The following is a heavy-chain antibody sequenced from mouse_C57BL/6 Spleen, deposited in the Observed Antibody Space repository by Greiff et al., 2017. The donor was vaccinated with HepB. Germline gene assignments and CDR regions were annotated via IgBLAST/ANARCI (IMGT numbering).Heavy chain of an antibody. V-gene: IGHV1-26*01. J-gene: IGHJ2*01. CDR3: ARTGTPAADY. D-gene: IGHD1-2*01. CDR2: INPNNGGT. CDR1: GYTFTDYY. Sequence: EVQLQQSGPELVKPGASVKISCKASGYTFTDYYMNWVKQSHGKSLEWIGDINPNNGGTSYNQKFKGKATLTVDKSSSTAYMELRSLTSEDSAVYYCARTGTPAADYWGQGTTLTVSS.